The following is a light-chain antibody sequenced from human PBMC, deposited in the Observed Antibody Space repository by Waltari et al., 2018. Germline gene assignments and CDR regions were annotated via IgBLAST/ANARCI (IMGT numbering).Light chain of an antibody. Sequence: QSVLTQPPSASGTPGQRVTISCSGSASNIGGNLVNWYQQLPGKAPKLLIYRSDQRPSGVPDRFSASKTGTSASLAISGLQSEDEADYFGASWDDSLNGHWVFGGGTKVTVL. CDR2: RSD. CDR1: ASNIGGNL. J-gene: IGLJ3*02. CDR3: ASWDDSLNGHWV. V-gene: IGLV1-44*01.